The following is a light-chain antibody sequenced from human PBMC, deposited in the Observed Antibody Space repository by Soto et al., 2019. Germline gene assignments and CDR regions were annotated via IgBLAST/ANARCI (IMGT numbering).Light chain of an antibody. CDR2: DAS. CDR1: QSISSW. Sequence: DIQMTQAPSTLSASVGDRVSITCRASQSISSWLAWYQQEPGKAPKLLIYDASSFESGVPSRFSGSGSGTEFTLTISSLQPDDFATYYCQQYNSYPYTFGQGTKVDIK. V-gene: IGKV1-5*01. J-gene: IGKJ2*01. CDR3: QQYNSYPYT.